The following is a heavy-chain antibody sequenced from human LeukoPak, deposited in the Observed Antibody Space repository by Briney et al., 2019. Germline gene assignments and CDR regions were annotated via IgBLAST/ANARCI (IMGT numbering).Heavy chain of an antibody. Sequence: PGGSLRLSCAASGFTVSSNYMSWVRQAPGKGLEWVSVIYSGGGTYYADSVKGRFTISRDNSKNTLYLQMNSLRAEDTAVYYCAREDYFWSGSHTLSNDYYGMDVWGQGTTVTVSS. D-gene: IGHD3-3*01. J-gene: IGHJ6*02. CDR2: IYSGGGT. V-gene: IGHV3-66*01. CDR1: GFTVSSNY. CDR3: AREDYFWSGSHTLSNDYYGMDV.